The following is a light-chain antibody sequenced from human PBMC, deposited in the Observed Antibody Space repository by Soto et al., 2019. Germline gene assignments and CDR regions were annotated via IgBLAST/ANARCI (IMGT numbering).Light chain of an antibody. CDR1: QTISKS. J-gene: IGKJ3*01. V-gene: IGKV1-39*01. CDR3: QQTYTVSRIT. CDR2: AAC. Sequence: DIQMTQSPSSLSASVGDRVSITCRASQTISKSLNWYQQRPGQAPKVLIFAACNLQSGVPARFSGSGSGTDFTLTISSLQPEDVATYYCQQTYTVSRITFAPGTKVDLK.